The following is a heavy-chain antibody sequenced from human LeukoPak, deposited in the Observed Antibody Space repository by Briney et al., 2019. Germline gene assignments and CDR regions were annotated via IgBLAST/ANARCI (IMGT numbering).Heavy chain of an antibody. CDR3: ARDSEYSSGFAFDI. J-gene: IGHJ3*02. Sequence: GGSLRLSCAASGFTFSSHWMTWVRQAPGKGLEWVANINQDGSERYYVDSVKGRSTISRDNAKNSLYLQMNSLRAEDTAVYYCARDSEYSSGFAFDIWGQGTMVTVSS. V-gene: IGHV3-7*01. CDR2: INQDGSER. CDR1: GFTFSSHW. D-gene: IGHD6-25*01.